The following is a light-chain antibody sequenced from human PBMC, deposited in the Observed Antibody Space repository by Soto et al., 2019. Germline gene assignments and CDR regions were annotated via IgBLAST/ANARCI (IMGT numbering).Light chain of an antibody. J-gene: IGKJ1*01. CDR3: QQYYSTPWT. Sequence: DIVMTQSPDSLAVSLGERATINCTSSQSVLSSSNNKNYLAWYQQKPGQPPKLLIYWASTRESGVPDRFSGSGSGTDFTLTISSLQAEDVAVYYCQQYYSTPWTFGQGTKVEIK. V-gene: IGKV4-1*01. CDR1: QSVLSSSNNKNY. CDR2: WAS.